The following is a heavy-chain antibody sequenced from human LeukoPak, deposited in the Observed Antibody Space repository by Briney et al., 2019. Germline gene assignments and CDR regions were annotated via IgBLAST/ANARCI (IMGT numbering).Heavy chain of an antibody. J-gene: IGHJ3*02. Sequence: GGSLRLSCAASGFTFYDYAMHWGRQAPEKGLEWVSGISWNSGSIGYADSVKGRFTISRDNAKNSLYLQMNRLRPEDTSLYYLPKDLFFRASMIVVVRASFAFDIWGQGTMVTVSS. CDR3: PKDLFFRASMIVVVRASFAFDI. CDR1: GFTFYDYA. CDR2: ISWNSGSI. D-gene: IGHD3-22*01. V-gene: IGHV3-9*01.